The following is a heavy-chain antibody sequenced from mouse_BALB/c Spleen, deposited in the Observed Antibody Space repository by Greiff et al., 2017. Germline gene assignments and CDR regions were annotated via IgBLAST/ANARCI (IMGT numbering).Heavy chain of an antibody. Sequence: QVQLQQSGAELMKPGASVKISCKASGYTFTNYWLGWVKQRPGHGLEWIGDIYPGGGYTNYNEKFKGKATLTADTSSSTAYMQLSSLTSEDSAVYFCARLPYYDYDGVSWFAYWGQGTLVTVSA. CDR2: IYPGGGYT. V-gene: IGHV1-63*02. D-gene: IGHD2-4*01. CDR3: ARLPYYDYDGVSWFAY. J-gene: IGHJ3*01. CDR1: GYTFTNYW.